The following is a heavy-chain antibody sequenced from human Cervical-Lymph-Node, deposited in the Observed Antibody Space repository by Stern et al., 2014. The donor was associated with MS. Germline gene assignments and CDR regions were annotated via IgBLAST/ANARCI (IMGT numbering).Heavy chain of an antibody. CDR2: IKTKKDGEAT. Sequence: VQLVQSGGGLVKPGGSLRVSCVGSGFPFNTAWMGWVRQGPGRGLEWVGRIKTKKDGEATDYATPVRGRFTISRDDSKNTLYLQMNSLKAEDTALYYCARGGGVYDYWGQGTLVAVSS. J-gene: IGHJ4*02. CDR1: GFPFNTAW. V-gene: IGHV3-15*01. CDR3: ARGGGVYDY. D-gene: IGHD3-16*01.